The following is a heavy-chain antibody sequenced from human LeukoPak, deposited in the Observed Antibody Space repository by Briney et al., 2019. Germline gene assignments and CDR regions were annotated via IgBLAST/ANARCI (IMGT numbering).Heavy chain of an antibody. V-gene: IGHV4-4*07. CDR1: GGSISSYY. D-gene: IGHD1-26*01. J-gene: IGHJ3*02. CDR2: IYTSGST. CDR3: ARDGSWNCGSWAFDI. Sequence: SETLSLTCTVSGGSISSYYWSWIRQPAGKGLEWIGRIYTSGSTNYNPSLKSRVTMSVDTSKNQFSLKLSSVTAADTAVYYCARDGSWNCGSWAFDIWGQGTMVTVSS.